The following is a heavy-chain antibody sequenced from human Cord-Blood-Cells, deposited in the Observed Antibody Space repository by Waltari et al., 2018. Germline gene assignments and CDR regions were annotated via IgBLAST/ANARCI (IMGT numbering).Heavy chain of an antibody. Sequence: QVQLVQSGAEVKKPGASVKVSCKASGYTFTGYYMHWVRQAPGQGLEWMGWTNPNSDGTNYAQKLQGRATMTRDTSIRTAYMALSRLRSDDTAVYYCARDYSNNWFDPWGQGTLVTVSS. J-gene: IGHJ5*02. CDR3: ARDYSNNWFDP. CDR2: TNPNSDGT. CDR1: GYTFTGYY. D-gene: IGHD4-4*01. V-gene: IGHV1-2*02.